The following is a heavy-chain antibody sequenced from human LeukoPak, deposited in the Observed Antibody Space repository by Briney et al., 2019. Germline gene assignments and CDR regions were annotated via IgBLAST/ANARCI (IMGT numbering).Heavy chain of an antibody. CDR2: ISSSSSYI. CDR1: GFTFSSYG. D-gene: IGHD3-3*01. Sequence: GGSLRLSCAASGFTFSSYGMNWVRQAPGKGLEWVSSISSSSSYIYYADSMKGRFTISRDNAKNSLYLQMNSLRAEDTAVYYCARSITIFGVVIGHDAFDIWGQGTMVTVSS. CDR3: ARSITIFGVVIGHDAFDI. J-gene: IGHJ3*02. V-gene: IGHV3-21*01.